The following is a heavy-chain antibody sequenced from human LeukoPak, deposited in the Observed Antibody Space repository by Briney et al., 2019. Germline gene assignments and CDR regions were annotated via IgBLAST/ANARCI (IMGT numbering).Heavy chain of an antibody. V-gene: IGHV3-21*04. J-gene: IGHJ3*02. Sequence: GGSLRLSCAASGFTFSSYSMNWVRQAPGKGLEWVSSISSSSSYIYYADSVKGRFTISRDNAKNSLYLQMNSLRAEDTALYYCAKAAAAGYDAFDIWGQGTMVTVSS. D-gene: IGHD6-13*01. CDR1: GFTFSSYS. CDR3: AKAAAAGYDAFDI. CDR2: ISSSSSYI.